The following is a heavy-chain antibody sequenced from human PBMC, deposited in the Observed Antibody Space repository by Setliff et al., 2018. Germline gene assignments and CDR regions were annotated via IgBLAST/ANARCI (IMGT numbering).Heavy chain of an antibody. Sequence: SGESLKISCQGSGYSFTSHYIAWVRQMPGKGLEWVGIIYPRDSDTRYSPSFQGQVTISADRSFSTAYLQWSSLKASDSAIYYCARGRRDGYKAGFDPWGQGTLVTVS. CDR2: IYPRDSDT. CDR3: ARGRRDGYKAGFDP. D-gene: IGHD5-12*01. J-gene: IGHJ5*02. CDR1: GYSFTSHY. V-gene: IGHV5-51*01.